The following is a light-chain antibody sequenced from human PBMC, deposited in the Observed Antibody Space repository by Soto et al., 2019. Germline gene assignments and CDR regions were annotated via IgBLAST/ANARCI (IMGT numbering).Light chain of an antibody. CDR3: QQSYSTPPWT. J-gene: IGKJ1*01. CDR1: QKINKD. CDR2: AAS. Sequence: DIQMTQSPASLSASVGDRVTITCRASQKINKDLNWYQQEPGKAPQLLIYAASTLQGGVPSRFSGSVSGTHFTLTISSLQPGDFATYFCQQSYSTPPWTFGQGTKVDIK. V-gene: IGKV1-39*01.